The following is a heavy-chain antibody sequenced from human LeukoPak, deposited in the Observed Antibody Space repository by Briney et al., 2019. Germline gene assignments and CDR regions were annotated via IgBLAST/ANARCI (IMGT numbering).Heavy chain of an antibody. D-gene: IGHD6-13*01. CDR1: GDSISSYY. CDR2: IYYSGST. Sequence: SETLSLTCTVSGDSISSYYWSWIRQPPGKGLEWIGYIYYSGSTNYNPSLKSRVTISVDTSKNQFSLKLSSVTAADTAVYYCASRIAAAGMYYYYGMDVWGQGTTVTVSS. V-gene: IGHV4-59*01. J-gene: IGHJ6*02. CDR3: ASRIAAAGMYYYYGMDV.